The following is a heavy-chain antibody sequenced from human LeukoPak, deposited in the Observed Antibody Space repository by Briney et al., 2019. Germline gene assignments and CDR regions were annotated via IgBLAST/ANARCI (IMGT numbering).Heavy chain of an antibody. Sequence: GASVKVSCKASGYTFTSYYMHWVRQAPGQGLEWMGIINPSGGSTSYAQKFQGRVTMTRDMSTSTVYMELSSLRSEDTAVYYCERIPVGGVIATDYWGQGTLVTVSS. J-gene: IGHJ4*02. CDR2: INPSGGST. V-gene: IGHV1-46*01. CDR3: ERIPVGGVIATDY. D-gene: IGHD3-16*02. CDR1: GYTFTSYY.